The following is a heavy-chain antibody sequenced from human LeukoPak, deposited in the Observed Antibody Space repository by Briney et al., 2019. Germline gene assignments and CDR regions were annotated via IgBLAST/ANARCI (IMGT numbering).Heavy chain of an antibody. CDR2: IYYSGST. V-gene: IGHV4-59*01. CDR1: GGSISSYY. CDR3: ARYCSGGSCYSSSWFDP. D-gene: IGHD2-15*01. J-gene: IGHJ5*02. Sequence: PSETLSLTCTVSGGSISSYYWSWIRQPPGKGLEWIGYIYYSGSTNYNPSLKSRVTISVDTSKNQFSLKLSSVTAADTAVHYCARYCSGGSCYSSSWFDPWGQGTLVTVSS.